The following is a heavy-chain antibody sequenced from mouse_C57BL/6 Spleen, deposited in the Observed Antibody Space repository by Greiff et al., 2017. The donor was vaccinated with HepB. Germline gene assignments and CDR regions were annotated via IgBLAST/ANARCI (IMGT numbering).Heavy chain of an antibody. J-gene: IGHJ4*01. Sequence: VQLKESGPELVKPGASVKIPCKASGYTFTDYNMDWVKQSHGKSLEWIGDINPNNGGTIYNQKFKGKATLTVDKSSSTAYMELRSLTSEDTAVYYCARGGIYYYGSSDAMDYWGQGTSVTVSS. CDR1: GYTFTDYN. V-gene: IGHV1-18*01. CDR2: INPNNGGT. CDR3: ARGGIYYYGSSDAMDY. D-gene: IGHD1-1*01.